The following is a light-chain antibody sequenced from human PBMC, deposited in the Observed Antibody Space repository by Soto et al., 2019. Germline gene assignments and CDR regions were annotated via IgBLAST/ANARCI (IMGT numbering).Light chain of an antibody. V-gene: IGKV3-20*01. CDR2: RAS. J-gene: IGKJ4*01. CDR1: QSVRNNY. Sequence: EIVLTQSPGTLSLSPGERATLSCRAIQSVRNNYLAWYQQKPGKAPRFLIYRASTRATGIPDRFSGGGSGTDVTLTIRRLEPEDFAVYYWQKFGSYPLTFGGGTKVEIK. CDR3: QKFGSYPLT.